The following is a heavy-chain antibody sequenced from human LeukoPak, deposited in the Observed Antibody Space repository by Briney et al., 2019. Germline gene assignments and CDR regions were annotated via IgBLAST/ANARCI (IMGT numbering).Heavy chain of an antibody. J-gene: IGHJ4*02. V-gene: IGHV3-23*01. CDR3: AKDASIRNIVVVPAAIHFDY. D-gene: IGHD2-2*02. CDR1: GFTFSSYA. CDR2: ISGSGGST. Sequence: GGSLRLSCAASGFTFSSYAMSWVRQAPGKGLEWVSAISGSGGSTYYADSVKGRFTISRDNSKNTLYLQMNSLRAEDTAVYYCAKDASIRNIVVVPAAIHFDYWGQGTLVTVSS.